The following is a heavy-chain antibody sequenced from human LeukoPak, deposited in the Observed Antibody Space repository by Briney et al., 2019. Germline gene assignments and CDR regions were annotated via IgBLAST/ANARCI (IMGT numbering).Heavy chain of an antibody. CDR3: ARSWGKFDY. J-gene: IGHJ4*02. CDR2: ISSSSHTI. CDR1: GFTFSSYW. Sequence: GGSLRLSCAASGFTFSSYWMSWVRQAPGQGLEWVSYISSSSHTIYYADYVKGRFTISRDNAKNSLYLQMNSLRVEDTAVYYCARSWGKFDYWGQGTLVTVSS. V-gene: IGHV3-48*01. D-gene: IGHD3-16*01.